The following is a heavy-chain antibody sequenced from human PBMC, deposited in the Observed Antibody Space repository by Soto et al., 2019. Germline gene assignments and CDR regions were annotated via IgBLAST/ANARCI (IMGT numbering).Heavy chain of an antibody. CDR1: GYTFTGYY. CDR3: ARSAPNCSGGSCYPYYYGMDV. Sequence: ASVKVSCKASGYTFTGYYMHWVRQAPGQGLEWMGWINPNSGGTNYAQKFQGWVTMTRDTSISTAYMELSRLRSDDTAVYYCARSAPNCSGGSCYPYYYGMDVWGQGTTVTVSS. CDR2: INPNSGGT. V-gene: IGHV1-2*04. J-gene: IGHJ6*02. D-gene: IGHD2-15*01.